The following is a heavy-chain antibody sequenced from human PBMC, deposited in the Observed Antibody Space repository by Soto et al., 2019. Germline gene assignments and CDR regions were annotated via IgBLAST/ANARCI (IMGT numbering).Heavy chain of an antibody. CDR3: ARNTTYYSILTGYYPQYYFDY. Sequence: QVQLVESGGGVVQPGRSLRLSCAASGFTFSSYGMHWVRQAPGKGLEWVAVIWYDGSNKYYADSVKGRFTISRDNSKNTLYLQMNSLREEDTAVYYCARNTTYYSILTGYYPQYYFDYWGQGTLVTVSS. J-gene: IGHJ4*02. D-gene: IGHD3-9*01. V-gene: IGHV3-33*01. CDR1: GFTFSSYG. CDR2: IWYDGSNK.